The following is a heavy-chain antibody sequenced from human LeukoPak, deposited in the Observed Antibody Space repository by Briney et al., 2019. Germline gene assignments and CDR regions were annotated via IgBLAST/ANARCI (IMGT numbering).Heavy chain of an antibody. D-gene: IGHD3-9*01. CDR1: GFIFSNYA. CDR3: AKWGDYDILTGYYDSDY. Sequence: LPARSLSLSCAAYGFIFSNYAMSWVRQAPGKGLEWVSAIGGRDGYTYYADSVKGRFTVSRDDPKNTLNLQMNTLRDEDTAVYYCAKWGDYDILTGYYDSDYWGHGTLVTVSS. CDR2: IGGRDGYT. J-gene: IGHJ4*01. V-gene: IGHV3-23*01.